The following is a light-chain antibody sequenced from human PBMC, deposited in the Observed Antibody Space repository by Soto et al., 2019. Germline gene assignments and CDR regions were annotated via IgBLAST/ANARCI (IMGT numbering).Light chain of an antibody. CDR1: QNIFSY. Sequence: DIQMTQSPSSLSASVGDRVTITCRASQNIFSYLSWYQHKPGKAPKLLIYAASSLQSGVPSRFSGSGSGTDFALTISSLQPEDFATFYCQQSYSVPHTFGHGTKVDIK. CDR3: QQSYSVPHT. J-gene: IGKJ2*01. V-gene: IGKV1-39*01. CDR2: AAS.